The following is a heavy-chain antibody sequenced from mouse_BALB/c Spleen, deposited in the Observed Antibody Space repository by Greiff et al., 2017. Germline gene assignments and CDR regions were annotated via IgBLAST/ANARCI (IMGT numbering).Heavy chain of an antibody. CDR2: ISSGGSYT. J-gene: IGHJ4*01. Sequence: EVKVVESGGGLVKPGGSLKLSCAASGFTFSSYAMSWVRQSPEKRLEWVAEISSGGSYTYYPDTVTGRFTISRDNAKNTLYLEMSSLRSEDTAMYYCARDGYYPYYAMDYWGQGTSVTVSS. D-gene: IGHD2-3*01. CDR3: ARDGYYPYYAMDY. V-gene: IGHV5-9-4*01. CDR1: GFTFSSYA.